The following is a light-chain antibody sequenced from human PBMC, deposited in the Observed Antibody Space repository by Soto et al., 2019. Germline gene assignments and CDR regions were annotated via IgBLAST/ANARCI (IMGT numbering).Light chain of an antibody. CDR3: TATDDRLTGPV. J-gene: IGLJ2*01. CDR2: NND. CDR1: SSNIETNL. Sequence: QAVVTQPPSVSGTPGQRVTISCSGSSSNIETNLVHWYQHLPGASPRLLIYNNDQRPSGVPDRFSASKAGTSASLAISGRRSEDEADYYCTATDDRLTGPVFGGGTKVTVL. V-gene: IGLV1-47*02.